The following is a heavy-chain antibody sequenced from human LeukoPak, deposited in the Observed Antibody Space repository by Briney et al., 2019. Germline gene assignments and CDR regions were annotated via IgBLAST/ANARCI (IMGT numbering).Heavy chain of an antibody. CDR1: GGSISSGSYY. J-gene: IGHJ4*02. V-gene: IGHV4-61*02. CDR2: IYTSGST. Sequence: PSQTLSLTCTVSGGSISSGSYYWSWIRQPAGKGLEWIGRIYTSGSTNYNPSLKSRVTISVDTSKNQFSLKLSSVTAADTAVYHCAGDTAMARIDYWGQGTLVTVSS. CDR3: AGDTAMARIDY. D-gene: IGHD5-18*01.